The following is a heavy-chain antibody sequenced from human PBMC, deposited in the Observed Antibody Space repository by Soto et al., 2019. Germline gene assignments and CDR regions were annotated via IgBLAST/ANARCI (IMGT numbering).Heavy chain of an antibody. CDR2: IYYSGST. D-gene: IGHD1-7*01. CDR1: GGSISSGGYY. Sequence: PSETLSLSCTVSGGSISSGGYYWSWIRQHPGKGLEWIGYIYYSGSTYYNPSLKSRVTISVDTSKNQFSLKLSSVTAADTAVYYCARGSEELELHTDNNWFDPWGQGTLVTVSS. CDR3: ARGSEELELHTDNNWFDP. V-gene: IGHV4-31*03. J-gene: IGHJ5*02.